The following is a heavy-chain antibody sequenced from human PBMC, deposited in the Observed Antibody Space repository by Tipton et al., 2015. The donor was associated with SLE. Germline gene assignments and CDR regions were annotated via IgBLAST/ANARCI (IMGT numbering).Heavy chain of an antibody. V-gene: IGHV4-31*03. J-gene: IGHJ4*02. CDR3: ARLLPGYSHGWYYFDY. CDR2: IYYSGST. Sequence: TLSLTCTVSGGSISSGSYYWSWIRQHPGKGLEWIGCIYYSGSTNYNPSLKSRVTISVDTSNNQFSLKLSSVTAADTAVYYCARLLPGYSHGWYYFDYWGQGTLVTVSS. D-gene: IGHD5-18*01. CDR1: GGSISSGSYY.